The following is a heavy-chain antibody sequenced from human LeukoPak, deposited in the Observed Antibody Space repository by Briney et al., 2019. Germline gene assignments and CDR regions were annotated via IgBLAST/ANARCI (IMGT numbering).Heavy chain of an antibody. Sequence: GGSLRLSCAASGFTFSKPWMTWVRQAPGKGLEVVGRIKSKTEGGTTDYTAPVKGRFTISRDDSKDTLYLQMNSLKTEDTAVYYCIMHYYDSSGYYAGDYWGQGTLVTVSS. CDR3: IMHYYDSSGYYAGDY. J-gene: IGHJ4*02. D-gene: IGHD3-22*01. V-gene: IGHV3-15*01. CDR2: IKSKTEGGTT. CDR1: GFTFSKPW.